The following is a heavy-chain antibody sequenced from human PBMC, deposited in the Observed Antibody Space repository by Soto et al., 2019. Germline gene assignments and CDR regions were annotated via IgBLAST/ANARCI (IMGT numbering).Heavy chain of an antibody. Sequence: QAQLVQSGGEVKKPGASVKVSCRASGYTFTSYGYAWVRQAPGQGLEWMGWISAYNGDTNYAQKFQDRVTLTTDTSTTPANMEVRNLGSDDTAVYYCARSGAYCTSITCLFDSFWGLGTLVTVSS. CDR3: ARSGAYCTSITCLFDSF. CDR2: ISAYNGDT. CDR1: GYTFTSYG. D-gene: IGHD2-8*01. J-gene: IGHJ4*02. V-gene: IGHV1-18*01.